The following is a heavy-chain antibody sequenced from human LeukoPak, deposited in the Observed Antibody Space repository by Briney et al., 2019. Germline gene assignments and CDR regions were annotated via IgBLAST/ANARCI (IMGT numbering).Heavy chain of an antibody. V-gene: IGHV3-21*01. J-gene: IGHJ6*03. CDR1: GFTFSNYS. Sequence: GGSLRLSCATSGFTFSNYSLNWVRQAPGKGLEWVSSISTTTSYYADSVKGRFSISRDNAKNSLYLLLISVRAEDTAVYYCATYYYYMDVWGKGTTVTISS. CDR2: ISTTTS. CDR3: ATYYYYMDV.